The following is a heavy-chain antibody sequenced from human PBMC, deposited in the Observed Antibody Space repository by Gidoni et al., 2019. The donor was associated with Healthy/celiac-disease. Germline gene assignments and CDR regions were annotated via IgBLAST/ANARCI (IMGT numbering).Heavy chain of an antibody. CDR3: AREQYDSSGYSYYFDY. J-gene: IGHJ4*02. CDR1: GGPISSYY. CDR2: IYTSGST. D-gene: IGHD3-22*01. Sequence: QVQLQESGPGLVKPSETLSLTCTVSGGPISSYYWSWIRQPAGKGLEWIGRIYTSGSTNYNPSLKSRVTMSVDTSKNQFSLKLSSVTAADTAVYYCAREQYDSSGYSYYFDYWGQGTLVTVSS. V-gene: IGHV4-4*07.